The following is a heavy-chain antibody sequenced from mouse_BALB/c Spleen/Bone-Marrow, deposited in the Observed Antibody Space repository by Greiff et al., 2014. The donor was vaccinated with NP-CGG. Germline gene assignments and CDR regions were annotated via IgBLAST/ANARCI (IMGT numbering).Heavy chain of an antibody. CDR1: GFTFNSYG. Sequence: EVQLVESGGGLVKSGGSLKLSCAASGFTFNSYGLSWVRQTPEKRLEWVATISGGGSYTFYPDSVKGRFTISRDNAKNNLYLQLSRLRSEDTALYYCARHADYDQTEVSFVYWGQGTLVTVSA. D-gene: IGHD2-4*01. CDR3: ARHADYDQTEVSFVY. V-gene: IGHV5-9-2*01. CDR2: ISGGGSYT. J-gene: IGHJ3*01.